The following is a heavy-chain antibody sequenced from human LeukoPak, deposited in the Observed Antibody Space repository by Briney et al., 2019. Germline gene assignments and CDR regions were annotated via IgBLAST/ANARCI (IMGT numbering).Heavy chain of an antibody. CDR3: AGGSLVTTKYYYYYMDV. CDR1: GYTFTGYY. Sequence: ASVKVSCKASGYTFTGYYMHWVRQAPGQGLEWMGWINPNSGGTNYAQKFQGRVTTTRDTSTSTAYMELSRLRSDDTAVYYCAGGSLVTTKYYYYYMDVWGKGTTVTVSS. CDR2: INPNSGGT. V-gene: IGHV1-2*02. D-gene: IGHD4-17*01. J-gene: IGHJ6*03.